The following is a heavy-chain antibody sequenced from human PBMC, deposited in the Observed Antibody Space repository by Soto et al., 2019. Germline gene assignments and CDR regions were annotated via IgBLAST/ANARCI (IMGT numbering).Heavy chain of an antibody. V-gene: IGHV3-9*01. CDR2: INWNTGLI. D-gene: IGHD6-19*01. CDR3: VKEAVSSGWSGGRIYFFQY. CDR1: GFTFDDHA. Sequence: PGGSLRLSCAASGFTFDDHAMHWVRQAPGKGLEWVSSINWNTGLIGYADSVKGRFTISRDNAKNSLYLQMNSLTIEDTALYYCVKEAVSSGWSGGRIYFFQYWGQGSLVTVSS. J-gene: IGHJ4*02.